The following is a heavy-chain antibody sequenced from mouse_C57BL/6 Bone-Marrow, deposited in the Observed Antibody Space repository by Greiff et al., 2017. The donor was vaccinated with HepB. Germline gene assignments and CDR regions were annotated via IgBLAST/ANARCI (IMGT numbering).Heavy chain of an antibody. CDR1: GYTFTSYW. V-gene: IGHV1-50*01. J-gene: IGHJ2*01. CDR2: IDPSDSYT. CDR3: ARSDYYYGSSYDY. D-gene: IGHD1-1*01. Sequence: QVQLQQPGAELVKPGASVKLSCKASGYTFTSYWMQWVKQRPGQGLEGIGEIDPSDSYTNYNQKFKGKATLTVETSSSTAYMQLSSLTSEDSAVYYCARSDYYYGSSYDYWGQGTTLTVSS.